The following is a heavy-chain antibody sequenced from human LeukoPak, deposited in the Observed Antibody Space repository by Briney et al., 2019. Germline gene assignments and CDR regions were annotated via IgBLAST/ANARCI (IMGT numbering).Heavy chain of an antibody. J-gene: IGHJ2*01. CDR3: ATALQYCSGGSCYWYFDL. CDR1: GYTLTELS. D-gene: IGHD2-15*01. V-gene: IGHV1-24*01. CDR2: FDPEDGET. Sequence: ASVKVSCKVSGYTLTELSMHWVRQAPGKGLEWMGGFDPEDGETIYAQKFQGRVTMTEDTSTDTAYMELSSLRSEDTAVYYCATALQYCSGGSCYWYFDLWGRGTLVTVSS.